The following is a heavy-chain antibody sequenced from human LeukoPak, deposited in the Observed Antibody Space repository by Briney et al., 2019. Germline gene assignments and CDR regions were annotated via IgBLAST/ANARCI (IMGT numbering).Heavy chain of an antibody. CDR2: IIPIFGTA. D-gene: IGHD6-13*01. V-gene: IGHV1-69*06. CDR3: ARTGMSSSWHGGDFDY. J-gene: IGHJ4*02. Sequence: SVKVSCKASGGTFSSYAISWVRQAPGQGLEWMGGIIPIFGTANYAQKFQGRVTITADKSTSTAYMELSSLRSEDTAVYYCARTGMSSSWHGGDFDYWGQGTLVTVSS. CDR1: GGTFSSYA.